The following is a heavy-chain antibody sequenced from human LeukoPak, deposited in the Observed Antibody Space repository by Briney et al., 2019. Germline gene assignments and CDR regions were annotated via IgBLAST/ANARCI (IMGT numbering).Heavy chain of an antibody. D-gene: IGHD3-10*01. J-gene: IGHJ6*02. V-gene: IGHV3-11*01. CDR1: GFTFSDYY. Sequence: GGSLRLSCAASGFTFSDYYMSWIRQAPGKGLEWVSYISSSGSTIYYADSVKGRFTISRDNAKSSLYLQMNSLRAEDTAVYYCASNYGSGSYYNSYYYYYGMDVWGQGTTVTVSS. CDR2: ISSSGSTI. CDR3: ASNYGSGSYYNSYYYYYGMDV.